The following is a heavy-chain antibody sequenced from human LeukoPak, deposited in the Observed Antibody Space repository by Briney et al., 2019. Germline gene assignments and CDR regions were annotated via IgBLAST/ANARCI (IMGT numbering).Heavy chain of an antibody. CDR1: GGSFSGYY. D-gene: IGHD2-15*01. Sequence: PSETLSLTCAVYGGSFSGYYWSWIRQPPGKGLEWIGEINHSGSTNYNPSLKSRVTISVDTSKNQFSLKLSSVTAADTAVYYCARGHCSGGGCYFSIGFDPWGQGTLVTVSS. CDR3: ARGHCSGGGCYFSIGFDP. J-gene: IGHJ5*02. CDR2: INHSGST. V-gene: IGHV4-34*01.